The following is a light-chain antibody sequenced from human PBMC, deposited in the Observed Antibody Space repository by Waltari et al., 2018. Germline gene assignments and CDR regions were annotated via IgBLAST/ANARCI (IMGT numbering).Light chain of an antibody. CDR2: RND. CDR1: SSNIGSNY. Sequence: QSVLTQPPSASGTPGQRVTFSCSGSSSNIGSNYVYWYQQLPGTAPKLLIYRNDQRPSGDPDRFSGSKSGTSASLAISGLRSEDEANYYCAAWDDSLREVFGGGTRLTVL. CDR3: AAWDDSLREV. V-gene: IGLV1-47*01. J-gene: IGLJ3*02.